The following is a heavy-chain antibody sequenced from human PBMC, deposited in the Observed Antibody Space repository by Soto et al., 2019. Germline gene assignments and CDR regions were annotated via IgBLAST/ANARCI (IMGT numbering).Heavy chain of an antibody. D-gene: IGHD5-12*01. CDR1: GGSFSTYA. J-gene: IGHJ6*02. V-gene: IGHV1-69*06. CDR2: IIPIFGTP. CDR3: AAPRTDGYRVPDPSTYYYYGLDV. Sequence: ASVKVSCKASGGSFSTYAISWVRQAPGQGLEWMGGIIPIFGTPNYAQKFQGRVTITADRSTSTAYLELNSLRSEDTAVYYCAAPRTDGYRVPDPSTYYYYGLDVWGQGTTVTAP.